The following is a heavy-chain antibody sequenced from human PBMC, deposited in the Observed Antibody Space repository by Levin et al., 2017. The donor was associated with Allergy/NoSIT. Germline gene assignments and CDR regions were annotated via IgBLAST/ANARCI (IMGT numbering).Heavy chain of an antibody. D-gene: IGHD5-24*01. J-gene: IGHJ4*02. Sequence: GGSLRLSCAASGFTFDDYAMHWVRQAPGKGLEWVSGISWNSGSIGYADSVKGRFTISRDNAKNSLYLQMNSLRAEDTALYYCAKDKRFEEYYFDYWGQGTLVTVS. CDR2: ISWNSGSI. CDR3: AKDKRFEEYYFDY. CDR1: GFTFDDYA. V-gene: IGHV3-9*01.